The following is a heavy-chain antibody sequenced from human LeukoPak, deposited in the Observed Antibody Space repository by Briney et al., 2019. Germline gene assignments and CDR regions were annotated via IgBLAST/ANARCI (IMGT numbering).Heavy chain of an antibody. V-gene: IGHV3-74*01. CDR1: GFASSRYW. D-gene: IGHD2-15*01. Sequence: GGSLRLSCAASGFASSRYWMHWVRQAPGKGLVWVSRINSDGSTTDYADSVKGRFTISRDNSKNTLYLQMNSLRAEDTAVYYCAKVNGYCSGGSCPGWFDPWGQGTLVTVSS. J-gene: IGHJ5*02. CDR2: INSDGSTT. CDR3: AKVNGYCSGGSCPGWFDP.